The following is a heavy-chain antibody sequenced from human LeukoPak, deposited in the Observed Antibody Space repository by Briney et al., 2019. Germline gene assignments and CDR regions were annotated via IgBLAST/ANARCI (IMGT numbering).Heavy chain of an antibody. V-gene: IGHV1-69*06. Sequence: SVKVSCKASGGTFSGYAISWVRQAPGQGLEWMGGIIPIFGTAKYAQKFQGRVTITADKSTSTAYMELRSLRSDDTAVYYCARGDAYRYYYDSSGLNWFDPWGQGTLVTVSS. CDR2: IIPIFGTA. CDR3: ARGDAYRYYYDSSGLNWFDP. CDR1: GGTFSGYA. D-gene: IGHD3-22*01. J-gene: IGHJ5*02.